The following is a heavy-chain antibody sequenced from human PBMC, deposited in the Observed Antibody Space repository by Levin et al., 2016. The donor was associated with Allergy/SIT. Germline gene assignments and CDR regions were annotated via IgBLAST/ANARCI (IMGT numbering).Heavy chain of an antibody. J-gene: IGHJ4*02. CDR3: VRDVGVVPINHFDF. Sequence: GESLKISCAASGFTFSSYWMSWVRQAPGKGLEWVANIKQDGSEKYYEDSVKGRFTVSRDNVKNMIYLEMSSLTIEDTAMYYCVRDVGVVPINHFDFWGQGTLVTVSS. D-gene: IGHD1-26*01. V-gene: IGHV3-7*01. CDR2: IKQDGSEK. CDR1: GFTFSSYW.